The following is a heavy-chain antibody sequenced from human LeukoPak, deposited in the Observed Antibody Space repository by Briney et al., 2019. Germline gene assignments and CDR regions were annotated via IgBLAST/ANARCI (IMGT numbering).Heavy chain of an antibody. D-gene: IGHD2-8*01. Sequence: GGSLRLSCAASGFTFNDYGMSWVRQAPGKGLEWVSGINWNGGSTTYADSVKVRFTISRDNAENSLYLQMNSLRAEDTALYYCARAAGYCTNAVCWTGFDYWGQGTLVTVSS. CDR2: INWNGGST. J-gene: IGHJ4*02. V-gene: IGHV3-20*04. CDR3: ARAAGYCTNAVCWTGFDY. CDR1: GFTFNDYG.